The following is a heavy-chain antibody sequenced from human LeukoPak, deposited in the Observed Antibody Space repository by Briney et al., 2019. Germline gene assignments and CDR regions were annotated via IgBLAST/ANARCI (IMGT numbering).Heavy chain of an antibody. CDR1: GYTFTSYG. J-gene: IGHJ4*02. CDR3: ARGTAEDSGYDVFDY. D-gene: IGHD5-12*01. Sequence: ASVKVSCKASGYTFTSYGISWVRQAPGQGLEWMGWISAYNGNTNYAQKLQGRVTMTTDTSTSTAYMELRSLRSDDTAVYYCARGTAEDSGYDVFDYWGQGTLVTVSS. V-gene: IGHV1-18*01. CDR2: ISAYNGNT.